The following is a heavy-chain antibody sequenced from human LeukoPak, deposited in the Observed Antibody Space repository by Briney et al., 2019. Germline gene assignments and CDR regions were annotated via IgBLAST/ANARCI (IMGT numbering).Heavy chain of an antibody. CDR3: AHRGRHYDSSGYYSSFDY. CDR2: IYWDDDK. CDR1: GFSFSTSGVG. J-gene: IGHJ4*02. Sequence: SGPTLVNPTQTLTLTCTLSGFSFSTSGVGVGWIRQPPGKALECLALIYWDDDKRYTPSLKKRLTITKDTSKNHVVLTMAYMDPVDTATYYCAHRGRHYDSSGYYSSFDYWGQGTLVTVSS. V-gene: IGHV2-5*02. D-gene: IGHD3-22*01.